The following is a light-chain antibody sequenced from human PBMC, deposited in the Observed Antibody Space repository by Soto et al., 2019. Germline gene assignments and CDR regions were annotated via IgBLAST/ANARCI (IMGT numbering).Light chain of an antibody. CDR2: EDH. CDR1: SGSIASNY. V-gene: IGLV6-57*04. J-gene: IGLJ2*01. CDR3: QSYDSSNQV. Sequence: KFMLTQPHSVSQSPGKTVTISCTRSSGSIASNYVQWYQQRPGSAPTTVIYEDHQRPSGVPDRFSGSIDSSSNSASLTSSGLKTEDEADYYCQSYDSSNQVFGGGTKITVL.